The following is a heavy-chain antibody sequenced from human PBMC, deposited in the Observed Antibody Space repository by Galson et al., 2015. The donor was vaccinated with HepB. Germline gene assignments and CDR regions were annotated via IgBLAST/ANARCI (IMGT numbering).Heavy chain of an antibody. V-gene: IGHV1-18*01. CDR1: GYTFTSYG. Sequence: SVKVSCKASGYTFTSYGISWVRQAPGQGLEWMGWISAYNGNTNYAQKLQGRVTMTTDTSTSTAYMELRSLRPDDTAVYYCARDEGVVVVPAAIGQRYYYYGMDVWGQGTTVTVSS. CDR2: ISAYNGNT. D-gene: IGHD2-2*02. CDR3: ARDEGVVVVPAAIGQRYYYYGMDV. J-gene: IGHJ6*02.